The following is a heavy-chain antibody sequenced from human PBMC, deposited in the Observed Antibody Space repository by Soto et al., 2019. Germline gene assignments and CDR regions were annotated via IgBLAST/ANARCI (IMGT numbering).Heavy chain of an antibody. CDR3: ARDQDDSGGNNWLDP. CDR2: IYYSGST. Sequence: SETLSLTCTVSGGSISSGDYYWSWIRQPPGKGLEWIGYIYYSGSTYYNPSLKSRVTISVDTSKNQFSLKLSSVTAADTAVYSSARDQDDSGGNNWLDPWGQGTLVTVSS. CDR1: GGSISSGDYY. D-gene: IGHD1-26*01. J-gene: IGHJ5*02. V-gene: IGHV4-30-4*01.